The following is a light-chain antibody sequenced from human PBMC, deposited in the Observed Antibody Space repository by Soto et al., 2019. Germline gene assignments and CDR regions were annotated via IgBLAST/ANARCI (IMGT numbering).Light chain of an antibody. V-gene: IGKV3-20*01. CDR3: HQYGSSAIT. CDR1: QSVSSSY. CDR2: GAS. Sequence: EIVLTQSPGTLSLSTGERATLSCRASQSVSSSYLAWYQQKPGQAPRLLIYGASSRPTGIPDRFSGSASGTDFTLTITSLEPEDFVVYYCHQYGSSAITFGQGTRLEIK. J-gene: IGKJ5*01.